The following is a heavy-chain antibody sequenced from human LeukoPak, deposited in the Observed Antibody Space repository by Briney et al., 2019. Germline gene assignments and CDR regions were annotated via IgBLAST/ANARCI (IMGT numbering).Heavy chain of an antibody. CDR2: IYTSGST. D-gene: IGHD1-14*01. J-gene: IGHJ3*02. CDR1: GGSISSYY. CDR3: ARLTTRSRAFDI. Sequence: SETLSLTCTVSGGSISSYYWSWLRQPAGKGLEWIGRIYTSGSTNYNPSLKSRVTISVDTSKNQFSLKLSSVTAADTAVYYCARLTTRSRAFDIWGQGTMVTVSS. V-gene: IGHV4-4*07.